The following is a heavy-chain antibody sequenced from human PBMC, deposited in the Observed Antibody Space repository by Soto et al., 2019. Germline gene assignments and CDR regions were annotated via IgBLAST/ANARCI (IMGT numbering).Heavy chain of an antibody. CDR2: IYYSGST. CDR1: GGSISSSSYY. J-gene: IGHJ6*02. V-gene: IGHV4-39*01. Sequence: PSETLSLTCTVSGGSISSSSYYWGWIRQPPGKGLGWIGSIYYSGSTYYNPSLKSRVTISVDTSKNQFSLKLSSVTAADTAVYYCARHADSSSWYKVPKYGMDVWGQGTTVTVSS. CDR3: ARHADSSSWYKVPKYGMDV. D-gene: IGHD6-13*01.